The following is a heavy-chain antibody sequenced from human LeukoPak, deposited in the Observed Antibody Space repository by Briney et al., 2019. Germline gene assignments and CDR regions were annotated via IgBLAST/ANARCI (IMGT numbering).Heavy chain of an antibody. D-gene: IGHD6-19*01. CDR1: GFTLSSYA. Sequence: GGSLRLSCEASGFTLSSYAMNWVRQVPGKGLEWVAGMYDSGGTTSYAWYAGSVKGRFTISRDKFKNTLYLQMNSLRAEDTAVYYCAKNREQWLVRPANFDYWGQGILVSVSS. CDR3: AKNREQWLVRPANFDY. J-gene: IGHJ4*02. V-gene: IGHV3-23*01. CDR2: MYDSGGTTSYA.